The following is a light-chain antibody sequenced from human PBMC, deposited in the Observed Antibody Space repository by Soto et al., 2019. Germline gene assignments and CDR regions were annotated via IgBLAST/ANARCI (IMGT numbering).Light chain of an antibody. V-gene: IGLV2-14*03. J-gene: IGLJ2*01. Sequence: QSALTQPASVSGSPGQSITISCTGTSSDVGGYNYVSWYQHHPGKAPKLMIYDVSNRPSGVSNRFSGSKSGNTASLTISGLQAEDEDDYYCSSYTSNSSLVVFGGGTKLTVI. CDR2: DVS. CDR1: SSDVGGYNY. CDR3: SSYTSNSSLVV.